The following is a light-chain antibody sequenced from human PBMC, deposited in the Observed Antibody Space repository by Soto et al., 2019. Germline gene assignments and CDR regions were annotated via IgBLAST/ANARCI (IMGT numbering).Light chain of an antibody. Sequence: QSALTQPASVSGSPGQSITISCTGTSSDVGGYNYVSWYQQHPGKAPKLMIYEVSNRPSGVSSRFSGSKFGNTASLTISGLQAEDEADYYCSSYTSSSTYVFGTGTKLTVL. V-gene: IGLV2-14*01. J-gene: IGLJ1*01. CDR2: EVS. CDR1: SSDVGGYNY. CDR3: SSYTSSSTYV.